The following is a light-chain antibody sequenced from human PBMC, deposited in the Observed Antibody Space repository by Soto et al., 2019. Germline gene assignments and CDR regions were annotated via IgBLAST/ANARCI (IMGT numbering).Light chain of an antibody. J-gene: IGKJ4*01. V-gene: IGKV1-39*01. CDR1: QGISSY. Sequence: DIQMTQSPSSLSASVGDGVTITCRASQGISSYLNWYQQKPGKAPKLLISAASTLESGVPSRFSGRGSGTDFTLKISSLQPEDFAIYFCQQSYSTPPVTFGGGTKVEIK. CDR3: QQSYSTPPVT. CDR2: AAS.